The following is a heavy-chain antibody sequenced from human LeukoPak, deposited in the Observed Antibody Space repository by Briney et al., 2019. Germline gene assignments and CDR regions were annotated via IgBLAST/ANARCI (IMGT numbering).Heavy chain of an antibody. CDR1: GFTFSNHG. V-gene: IGHV3-48*04. CDR2: ISSSGSTI. CDR3: AEIGITMIGGV. J-gene: IGHJ6*04. D-gene: IGHD3-10*02. Sequence: GGTLRLSCAASGFTFSNHGMSWVRQAPGKGLEWVSYISSSGSTIYYADSVKGRFTISRDNAKNSLYLQMNSLRAEDTAVYYCAEIGITMIGGVWGKGTTVTISS.